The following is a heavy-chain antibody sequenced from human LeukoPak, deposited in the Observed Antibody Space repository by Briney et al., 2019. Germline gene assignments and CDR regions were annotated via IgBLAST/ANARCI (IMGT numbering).Heavy chain of an antibody. CDR2: IWYDGSHK. CDR1: GFTFSSYG. CDR3: FKQKTAYEILTGYEY. Sequence: GGSLRLSCAASGFTFSSYGMHWVRQAPVQGQEWVAVIWYDGSHKYYADSVKVRFTISKDNSKTTLYLQMNRLRAEDTAVFFFFKQKTAYEILTGYEYWGQGTLVTVSS. V-gene: IGHV3-33*01. D-gene: IGHD3-9*01. J-gene: IGHJ4*02.